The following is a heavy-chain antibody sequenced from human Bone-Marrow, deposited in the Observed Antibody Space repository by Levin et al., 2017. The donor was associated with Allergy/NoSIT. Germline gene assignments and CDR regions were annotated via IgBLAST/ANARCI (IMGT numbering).Heavy chain of an antibody. D-gene: IGHD3-3*01. CDR2: ISYNGGNQ. CDR1: GFTFYNHD. CDR3: AKPIFDFWSGYYYFGLDV. J-gene: IGHJ6*02. Sequence: PGESLKISCAASGFTFYNHDMLWVRQAPGKGLEWVAVISYNGGNQYYADSVKGRFTVSRDTSKNTLFLQLNSLRTDDTAVYYCAKPIFDFWSGYYYFGLDVWGHGTTVTVSS. V-gene: IGHV3-30*18.